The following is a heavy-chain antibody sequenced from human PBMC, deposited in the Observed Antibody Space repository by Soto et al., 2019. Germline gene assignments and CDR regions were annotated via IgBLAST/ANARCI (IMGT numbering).Heavy chain of an antibody. D-gene: IGHD6-6*01. CDR2: ISSDASHT. V-gene: IGHV3-74*01. Sequence: GGSLRLSCAASGFTFRSYWMHWIRQVPGKGLEWVSRISSDASHTYYADSVKGRFTISRDNAKNTLHLEMNSLRAEDTAVYYCARFSSSSDGMDVWGQGTTGAVSS. CDR1: GFTFRSYW. J-gene: IGHJ6*02. CDR3: ARFSSSSDGMDV.